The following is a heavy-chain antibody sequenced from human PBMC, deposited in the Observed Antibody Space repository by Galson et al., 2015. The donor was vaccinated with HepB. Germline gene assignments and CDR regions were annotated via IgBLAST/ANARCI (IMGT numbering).Heavy chain of an antibody. CDR3: ARVPFYDSSGYVDY. D-gene: IGHD3-22*01. V-gene: IGHV1-69*01. CDR2: LIPVFGLA. CDR1: GGTFGSSA. Sequence: SCKASGGTFGSSAISWVRQAPGQGLEWMGELIPVFGLARYAQKFPGRVTITADESTSPIYMDLRSLRSDDPALFYCARVPFYDSSGYVDYWGQGTLVTVSS. J-gene: IGHJ4*02.